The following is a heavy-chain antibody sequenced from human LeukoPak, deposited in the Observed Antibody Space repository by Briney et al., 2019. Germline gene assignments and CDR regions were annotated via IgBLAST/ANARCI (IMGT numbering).Heavy chain of an antibody. D-gene: IGHD4-23*01. J-gene: IGHJ4*02. CDR3: ARDGNAVVGH. CDR2: IGAYSGNT. V-gene: IGHV1-18*01. CDR1: GYTFTSYG. Sequence: ASVKVSCKGSGYTFTSYGISWVRQAPGQGLEWMGWIGAYSGNTNYAQNVQGRVTMTTDTSTSTAYMELRSLRSDDTAVYYCARDGNAVVGHWGQGTPVTVSS.